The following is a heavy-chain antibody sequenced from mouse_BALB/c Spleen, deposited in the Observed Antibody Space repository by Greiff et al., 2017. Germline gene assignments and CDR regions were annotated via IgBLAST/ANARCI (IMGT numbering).Heavy chain of an antibody. Sequence: EVQLVASGGGLVQPGGSRKLSCAVFGFTCSDYGMAWVRLAPGKGPEWVAFISNLTYSIYYADTGTGRFTISRENAKNTLYLEMSSLRSKDTAMCYCAREDGREYFDVGGAGTTVSVSS. CDR3: AREDGREYFDV. CDR2: ISNLTYSI. J-gene: IGHJ1*01. V-gene: IGHV5-15*02. CDR1: GFTCSDYG. D-gene: IGHD2-3*01.